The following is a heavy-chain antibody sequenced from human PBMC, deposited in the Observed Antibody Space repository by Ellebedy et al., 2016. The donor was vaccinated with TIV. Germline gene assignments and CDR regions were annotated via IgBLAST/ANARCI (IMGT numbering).Heavy chain of an antibody. CDR1: GFTFSSYS. J-gene: IGHJ6*02. CDR3: AREGQVVVPRGMDV. CDR2: ISSSSSYI. D-gene: IGHD2-15*01. V-gene: IGHV3-21*01. Sequence: GGSLRLSXAASGFTFSSYSMNWVRQAPGKGLEWVSSISSSSSYIYYADSVKGRFTISRDNAKNSLYLQMNSLRAEDTAVYYCAREGQVVVPRGMDVWGQGTTVTVSS.